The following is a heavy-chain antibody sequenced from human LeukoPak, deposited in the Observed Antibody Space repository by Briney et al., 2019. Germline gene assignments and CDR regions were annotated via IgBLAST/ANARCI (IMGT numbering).Heavy chain of an antibody. CDR3: AKDPGYSSGWPVFDY. CDR2: VSGSGGST. D-gene: IGHD6-19*01. CDR1: GFTFSSYA. V-gene: IGHV3-23*01. Sequence: GGSLRLSCAASGFTFSSYAMSWVRQAPGKGLEWVSAVSGSGGSTYYADSVKGRSTISRDNSKNTLYLQMNSLRAEDTAVYYCAKDPGYSSGWPVFDYWGQGTLVTVSS. J-gene: IGHJ4*02.